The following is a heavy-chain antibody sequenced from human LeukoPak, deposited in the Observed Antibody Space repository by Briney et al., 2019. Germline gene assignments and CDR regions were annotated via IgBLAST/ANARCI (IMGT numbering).Heavy chain of an antibody. CDR2: ISPSGDST. Sequence: ASVKVSCKASGYTFTTYYVHGVRQAPGQGLEWMGIISPSGDSTTYAQKFQGRVTMTRDSSTSTVYMELSSLRSEDTAVYYCAKDGGSFYSDFWGQGTLVTVSS. CDR3: AKDGGSFYSDF. CDR1: GYTFTTYY. D-gene: IGHD1-26*01. J-gene: IGHJ4*02. V-gene: IGHV1-46*01.